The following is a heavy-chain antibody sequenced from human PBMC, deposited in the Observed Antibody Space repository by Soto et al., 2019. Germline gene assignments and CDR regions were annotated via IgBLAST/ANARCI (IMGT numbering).Heavy chain of an antibody. CDR3: ASGIQLWLRRINNGYSG. D-gene: IGHD5-18*01. V-gene: IGHV1-69*12. J-gene: IGHJ4*02. CDR1: GGTFSTYA. CDR2: IIPMCGTA. Sequence: QVQLVQSGAEVKKPESSVKVSCKAPGGTFSTYAISWVRQAPGQGLEWMGGIIPMCGTANYAQRFQDRVTITADASTNTVYMELSSLRSEDTAVYFCASGIQLWLRRINNGYSGWGQGTLVTVSS.